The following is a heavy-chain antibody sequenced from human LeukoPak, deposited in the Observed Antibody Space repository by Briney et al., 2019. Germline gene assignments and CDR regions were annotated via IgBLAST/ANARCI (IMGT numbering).Heavy chain of an antibody. D-gene: IGHD4-23*01. CDR3: ARWGNSDAFDI. Sequence: SETLSLTCTVSGGSISSYYWSWIRQPPGKGLEWIGYIYYSGSTNYNPSLKSRVTISVDTSKNQFSLKLTSVTAADTAVYYCARWGNSDAFDIWGQGTMVTVSS. V-gene: IGHV4-59*01. J-gene: IGHJ3*02. CDR2: IYYSGST. CDR1: GGSISSYY.